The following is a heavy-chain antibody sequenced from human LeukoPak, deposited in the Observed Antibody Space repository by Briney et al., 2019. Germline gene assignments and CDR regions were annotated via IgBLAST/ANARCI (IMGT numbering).Heavy chain of an antibody. CDR2: IYPGDSGT. Sequence: GESLKISCQCSGSIFTSYWIGWARQGPGKGLEWMGVIYPGDSGTRYMPSFQGQVTISADKSITTAYLQWSSLKASDTAIYYCARGGYIYGFDYWGQGTLVTVSS. CDR1: GSIFTSYW. J-gene: IGHJ4*02. V-gene: IGHV5-51*01. D-gene: IGHD5-18*01. CDR3: ARGGYIYGFDY.